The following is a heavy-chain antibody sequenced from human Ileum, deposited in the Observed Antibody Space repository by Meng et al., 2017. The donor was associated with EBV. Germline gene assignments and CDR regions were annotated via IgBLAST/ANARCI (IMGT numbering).Heavy chain of an antibody. CDR3: ARSSPIVRGLDY. V-gene: IGHV4-4*02. Sequence: QVQRQESVPGLVKPSGTLLLTCAVSCDSVSGSDWWSWVRQPPGKGLEWIGEVYHDGATNYHPSLKSRVTISLDKSKNEVNLHLNSLTAADTAVYFCARSSPIVRGLDYWGQGTLVTVSS. J-gene: IGHJ4*02. CDR1: CDSVSGSDW. CDR2: VYHDGAT. D-gene: IGHD3-10*01.